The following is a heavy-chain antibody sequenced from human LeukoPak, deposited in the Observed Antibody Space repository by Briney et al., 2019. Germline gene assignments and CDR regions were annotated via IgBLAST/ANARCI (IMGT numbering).Heavy chain of an antibody. J-gene: IGHJ4*02. V-gene: IGHV1-24*01. CDR2: FDPEDGET. CDR3: AKDPEELLWFGELLHHYFDY. D-gene: IGHD3-10*01. CDR1: GYTLTELS. Sequence: ASVKVSCKVSGYTLTELSMHWVRQAPGKGLEWMGGFDPEDGETIYAQKFQGRVTMTEDTSTDTAYMELSSLRSEDTAVYYCAKDPEELLWFGELLHHYFDYWGQGTLVTVSS.